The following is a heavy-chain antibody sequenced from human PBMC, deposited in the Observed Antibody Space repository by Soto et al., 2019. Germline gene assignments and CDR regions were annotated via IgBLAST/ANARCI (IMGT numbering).Heavy chain of an antibody. J-gene: IGHJ4*02. D-gene: IGHD4-17*01. CDR3: ARDPYSSTTVTRIDY. CDR1: GFTFSNYA. CDR2: MSHKSSAI. V-gene: IGHV3-48*02. Sequence: EVQLVESGGGLVQPGGSLRLSCAASGFTFSNYAMNWVRQAPGKGLEWVSYMSHKSSAIYHADSVKGRFTISRDNAKNSLYLHMTSLRDEDTAVYYSARDPYSSTTVTRIDYWGQGTLVTVSS.